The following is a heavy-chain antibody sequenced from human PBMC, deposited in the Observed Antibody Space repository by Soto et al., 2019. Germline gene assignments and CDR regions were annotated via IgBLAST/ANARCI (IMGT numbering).Heavy chain of an antibody. CDR3: ASGTTGTNIDAFDI. V-gene: IGHV4-4*02. CDR2: IYHSGST. J-gene: IGHJ3*02. CDR1: GGSISSSSW. D-gene: IGHD1-1*01. Sequence: SETLSLTCTVSGGSISSSSWCWIRRPPGKGLEWIGEIYHSGSTNYNPSLKSRVTISVDKSKNQFSLKLSSVTAADTAVYYCASGTTGTNIDAFDIWGQGTMVTVSS.